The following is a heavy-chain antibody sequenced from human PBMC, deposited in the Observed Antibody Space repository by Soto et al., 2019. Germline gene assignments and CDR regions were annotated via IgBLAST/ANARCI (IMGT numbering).Heavy chain of an antibody. CDR1: GGSVRCYY. CDR3: ARVRPNYYDSSGYPVGLDY. V-gene: IGHV4-34*01. Sequence: SDTLYLACAVYGGSVRCYYGGGIRQPPGKGLEWIGEINHSGSTNYNPSLKSRVTISVDTSKNQFSLKLSSVTAADTAVYYCARVRPNYYDSSGYPVGLDYWGQGTLVTVSS. D-gene: IGHD3-22*01. CDR2: INHSGST. J-gene: IGHJ4*02.